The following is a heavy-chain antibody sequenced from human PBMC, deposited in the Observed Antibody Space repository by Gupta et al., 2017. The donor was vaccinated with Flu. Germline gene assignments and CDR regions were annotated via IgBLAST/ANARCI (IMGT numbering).Heavy chain of an antibody. D-gene: IGHD3-22*01. Sequence: AISWVRQAPGQGLEWMGGIIPIFGTANYAQKFQGRVTITADESTSTAYMELSSLRSEDTAVYYCARGYYDSIGAANAFDIWGQGTMVTVSS. CDR2: IIPIFGTA. V-gene: IGHV1-69*01. CDR3: ARGYYDSIGAANAFDI. J-gene: IGHJ3*02. CDR1: A.